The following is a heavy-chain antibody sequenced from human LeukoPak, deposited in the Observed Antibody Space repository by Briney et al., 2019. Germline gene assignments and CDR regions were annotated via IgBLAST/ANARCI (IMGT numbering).Heavy chain of an antibody. Sequence: SSETLSLTCAVSGGSISSGAYSWSWIRQPPGKGLEWIGYIYHSGSTYYNPSLKSRVTMSVDTSKNQFSLKLSSVTAADTAVYYCARRVGYDSSGYEFDYWGQGTLVTVSS. D-gene: IGHD3-22*01. V-gene: IGHV4-30-4*07. CDR1: GGSISSGAYS. CDR2: IYHSGST. J-gene: IGHJ4*02. CDR3: ARRVGYDSSGYEFDY.